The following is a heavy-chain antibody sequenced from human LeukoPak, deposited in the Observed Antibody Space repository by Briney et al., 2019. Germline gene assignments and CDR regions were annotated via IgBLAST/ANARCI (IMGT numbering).Heavy chain of an antibody. Sequence: ASVKVSCKASGYTFTGYYMHWVRQAPGQGLEWMGWINPNSGGTNYAQKLQGRVTMTTDTSTSTAYMELRSLRSDDTAVYYCARVKYYYDSSGYYSPLDYWGQGTLVTVSS. J-gene: IGHJ4*02. V-gene: IGHV1-2*02. CDR3: ARVKYYYDSSGYYSPLDY. D-gene: IGHD3-22*01. CDR2: INPNSGGT. CDR1: GYTFTGYY.